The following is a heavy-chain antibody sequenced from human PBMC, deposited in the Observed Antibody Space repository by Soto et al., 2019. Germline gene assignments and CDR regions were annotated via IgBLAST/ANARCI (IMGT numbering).Heavy chain of an antibody. D-gene: IGHD2-21*02. CDR3: ARDKPEAYCGGDCYRDY. J-gene: IGHJ4*02. CDR2: ISAYNGNT. Sequence: ASLKVSCKASGYTFTSYGIIWVRQAPGQGLEWMGWISAYNGNTNYAQKLQGRVTMTTDTSTSTAYMELRSLRSDDTAVYYCARDKPEAYCGGDCYRDYWGQGTLVTVFS. V-gene: IGHV1-18*01. CDR1: GYTFTSYG.